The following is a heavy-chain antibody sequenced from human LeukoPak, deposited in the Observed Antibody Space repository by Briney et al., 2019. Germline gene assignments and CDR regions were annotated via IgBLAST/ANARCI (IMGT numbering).Heavy chain of an antibody. CDR3: ARQIGRIAVAGRIDY. CDR2: IYYSGST. Sequence: SETLSLTCTVSGGSISSSSYYWGWIRQPPGKGLEWLGSIYYSGSTYYNPSLKSRVTISVDTSKNQFSLKLSSVTAADTAVYYCARQIGRIAVAGRIDYWGQGTLVTVSS. V-gene: IGHV4-39*01. D-gene: IGHD6-19*01. CDR1: GGSISSSSYY. J-gene: IGHJ4*02.